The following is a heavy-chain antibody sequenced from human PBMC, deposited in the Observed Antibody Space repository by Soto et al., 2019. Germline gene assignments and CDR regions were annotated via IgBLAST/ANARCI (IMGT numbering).Heavy chain of an antibody. CDR3: ARETYGDYVGYFDP. V-gene: IGHV4-39*02. CDR2: IYYSGST. D-gene: IGHD4-17*01. Sequence: ETLSLTWTVSGGSISSDYWGWIRRPPGKGLEWIGSIYYSGSTYYNPSLKSRVTISVDTSKNQFSLKLSSVTAADTAVYYCARETYGDYVGYFDPWGQGTLVTVSS. J-gene: IGHJ5*02. CDR1: GGSISSDY.